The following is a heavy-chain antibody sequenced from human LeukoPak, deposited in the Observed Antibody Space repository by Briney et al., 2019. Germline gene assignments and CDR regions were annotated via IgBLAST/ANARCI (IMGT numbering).Heavy chain of an antibody. CDR2: ISYSGST. J-gene: IGHJ5*02. D-gene: IGHD2-15*01. CDR1: GGSISSHY. CDR3: ARLLGYCSGGSCYPRWFAP. V-gene: IGHV4-59*08. Sequence: SETLSLTCTVSGGSISSHYWNWIRQPPGKGLKWIGYISYSGSTNYNPSLKSRVTMSLDTSKNHFSLKLTSVTAADTAVYYCARLLGYCSGGSCYPRWFAPWGQGTLVTVSS.